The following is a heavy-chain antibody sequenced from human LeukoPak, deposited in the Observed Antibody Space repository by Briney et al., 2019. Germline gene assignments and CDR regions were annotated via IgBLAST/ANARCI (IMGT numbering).Heavy chain of an antibody. V-gene: IGHV3-30*02. D-gene: IGHD5-24*01. CDR1: GFTFSSYG. J-gene: IGHJ4*02. Sequence: GGSLRLSCAASGFTFSSYGMHWVRQAPGKGLEWVAFIRYDGSNKYYADSVKGRFTISRDNSKNTLYLQMNSLRAEDTAVYYCAKDRMATIRATYYFDYWGQGTLVTDSS. CDR2: IRYDGSNK. CDR3: AKDRMATIRATYYFDY.